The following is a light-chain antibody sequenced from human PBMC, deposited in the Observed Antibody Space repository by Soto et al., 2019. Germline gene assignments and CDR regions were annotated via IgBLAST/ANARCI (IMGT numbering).Light chain of an antibody. CDR2: AAS. CDR3: QQSYSTPPT. CDR1: QSISSY. V-gene: IGKV1-39*01. J-gene: IGKJ1*01. Sequence: DIQMNQSPSSLSSSVGDRVTITYRASQSISSYLNWYQQKPGKAPKLLIYAASSLQSGVPSRFSGSGSGTDFTLTISSLQPEDFATYYCQQSYSTPPTFGQGTKV.